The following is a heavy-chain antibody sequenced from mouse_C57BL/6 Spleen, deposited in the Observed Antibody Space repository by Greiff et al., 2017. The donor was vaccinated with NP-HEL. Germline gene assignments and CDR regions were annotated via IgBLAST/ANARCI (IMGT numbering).Heavy chain of an antibody. D-gene: IGHD1-1*01. J-gene: IGHJ2*01. CDR1: GYTFTSYW. Sequence: QVQLQQPGAELVKPGASVKLSCKASGYTFTSYWMHWVKQRPGQGLEWIGMIHPNSGSTNYNEKFKSKATLTVDKSSSTAYMQLSSLTSEDSAVYYSARGGSSYEYYFDYWGQGTTLTVSS. CDR2: IHPNSGST. CDR3: ARGGSSYEYYFDY. V-gene: IGHV1-64*01.